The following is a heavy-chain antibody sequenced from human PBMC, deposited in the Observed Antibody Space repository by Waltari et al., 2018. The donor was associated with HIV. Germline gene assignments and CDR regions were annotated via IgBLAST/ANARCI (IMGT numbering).Heavy chain of an antibody. Sequence: EVQLLESGGGLVQPGGSLRLSCAASGFTFTSYAMSWVRQAPGKGLEWVSAISGSGRSTYYADSVKGRFTISRDNSKNTVYLQMNSLRAEDTALYYCAKDCGGDCYMDWGQGTLVTVSS. CDR2: ISGSGRST. CDR3: AKDCGGDCYMD. CDR1: GFTFTSYA. V-gene: IGHV3-23*01. D-gene: IGHD2-21*02. J-gene: IGHJ4*02.